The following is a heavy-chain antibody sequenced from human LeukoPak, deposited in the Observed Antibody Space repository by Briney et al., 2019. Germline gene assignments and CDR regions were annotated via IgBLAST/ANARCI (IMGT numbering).Heavy chain of an antibody. Sequence: GGSLRLSCAASGFTFSSYGMYWVRQAPGKGLEWVANIKDDGSDKYYVDSVKGRFSISKDNAKNSLYLQMNSLRVEDTAVYYCAKDGLYCSGGSCYSGGSYFDYWGQGTLVTVSS. D-gene: IGHD2-15*01. CDR3: AKDGLYCSGGSCYSGGSYFDY. CDR1: GFTFSSYG. J-gene: IGHJ4*02. CDR2: IKDDGSDK. V-gene: IGHV3-7*01.